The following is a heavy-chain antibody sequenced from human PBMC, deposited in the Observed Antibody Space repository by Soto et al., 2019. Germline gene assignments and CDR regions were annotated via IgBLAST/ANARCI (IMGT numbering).Heavy chain of an antibody. V-gene: IGHV6-1*01. CDR3: ARAAYCSGGSRSRSGAFDI. CDR1: GDSVSSNSSA. J-gene: IGHJ3*02. Sequence: PSQTLSLTCAISGDSVSSNSSAWNWIRQSPSRGLEWLGRTYYRSKWYNDYAVSVKSRITINPDTSKNQFSLQLNSVTPEDTAVYYCARAAYCSGGSRSRSGAFDIWGQGTMVTVSS. D-gene: IGHD2-15*01. CDR2: TYYRSKWYN.